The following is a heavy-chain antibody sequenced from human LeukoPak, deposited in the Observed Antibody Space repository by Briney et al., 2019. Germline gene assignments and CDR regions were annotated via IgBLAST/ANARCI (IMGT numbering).Heavy chain of an antibody. D-gene: IGHD6-13*01. CDR3: ARNPAAGTLDY. Sequence: GGSLRLSCAASGFTFDDYGMSWVRQAPGKGLEWLSYISSDTSHTKYADSVKGRFTISRDNAKNSLYLQMNSLRAEDTAVYYCARNPAAGTLDYWGQGTLVTVSS. CDR1: GFTFDDYG. J-gene: IGHJ4*02. V-gene: IGHV3-11*06. CDR2: ISSDTSHT.